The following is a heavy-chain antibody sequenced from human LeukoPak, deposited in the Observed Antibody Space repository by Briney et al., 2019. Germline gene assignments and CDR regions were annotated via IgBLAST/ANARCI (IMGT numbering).Heavy chain of an antibody. Sequence: PGGSLRLSCPASGFTFSSYAMHWVRQAPGKGLEYVSAISSNGGSTYYADSVKGRFTISRDNSKNTLYLQMKSLRAEDTAVYYCATSSGGYGDSGFDYWGQGTLVTVSS. CDR2: ISSNGGST. CDR1: GFTFSSYA. CDR3: ATSSGGYGDSGFDY. J-gene: IGHJ4*02. D-gene: IGHD4-17*01. V-gene: IGHV3-64*04.